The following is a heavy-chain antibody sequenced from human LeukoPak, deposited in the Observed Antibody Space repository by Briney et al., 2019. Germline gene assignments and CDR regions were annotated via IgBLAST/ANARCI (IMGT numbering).Heavy chain of an antibody. V-gene: IGHV3-33*01. D-gene: IGHD3-16*02. J-gene: IGHJ4*02. Sequence: GGSLRLSCAASGFTFRNFSMHWVRQAPGKGLEWVAIIWYDGSKSYYADSVKDRFTFSRDNSKNTVYLQMNSLRADDTAVYFCVRDRGGYHYFDYWGQGTLVTVSS. CDR2: IWYDGSKS. CDR1: GFTFRNFS. CDR3: VRDRGGYHYFDY.